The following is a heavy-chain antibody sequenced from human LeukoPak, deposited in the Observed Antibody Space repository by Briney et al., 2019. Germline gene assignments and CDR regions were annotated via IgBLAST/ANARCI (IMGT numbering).Heavy chain of an antibody. CDR1: GFTFSNHW. Sequence: GGSLRLSCAASGFTFSNHWMHWVRQAPGKGLMWVSRINRGGSRTDYADSVKGRFTISRDNAKNSLYLQMNSLRDEDTAVYYCARATWELPFPDYWGQGTLVTVSS. D-gene: IGHD1-26*01. J-gene: IGHJ4*02. CDR3: ARATWELPFPDY. CDR2: INRGGSRT. V-gene: IGHV3-74*01.